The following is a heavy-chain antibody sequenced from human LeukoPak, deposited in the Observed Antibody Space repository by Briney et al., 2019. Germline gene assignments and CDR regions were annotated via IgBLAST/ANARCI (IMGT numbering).Heavy chain of an antibody. J-gene: IGHJ4*02. D-gene: IGHD6-13*01. Sequence: PGGSLRLSCAASGFTFSSYAMSWVRQAPGKGLEWVSSISGSGVSTYYAGSVKGRFTISRDNSRNTLYLQMNSLRAEDTAVFHCAKVRYMNSWYREIDYWGQGTLVTVSS. CDR2: ISGSGVST. CDR1: GFTFSSYA. CDR3: AKVRYMNSWYREIDY. V-gene: IGHV3-23*01.